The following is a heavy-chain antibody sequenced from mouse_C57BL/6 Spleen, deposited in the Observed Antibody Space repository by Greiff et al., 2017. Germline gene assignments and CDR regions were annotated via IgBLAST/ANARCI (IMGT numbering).Heavy chain of an antibody. CDR3: LTTVVGDFDY. CDR2: IYPGNSDT. J-gene: IGHJ2*01. Sequence: EVQLQQSGTVLVRPGASVKMSCKTSGYTFTSYWMHWVKQRPGQGLEWIGAIYPGNSDTSYNQKFKGKTKLTAVTSASTAYMELSSLTNEDSAVYYCLTTVVGDFDYWGQGTTLTVSS. CDR1: GYTFTSYW. D-gene: IGHD1-1*01. V-gene: IGHV1-5*01.